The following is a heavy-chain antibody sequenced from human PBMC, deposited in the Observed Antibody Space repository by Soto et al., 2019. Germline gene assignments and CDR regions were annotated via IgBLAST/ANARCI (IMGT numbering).Heavy chain of an antibody. V-gene: IGHV4-4*07. Sequence: PSETLSLTCTVSGASMNSYHWSWIRQPAGKGLEWIGHIHSSGSTNYNPSLKSRVTMSVDTSKNQFSLRLMSLTAADTAVYYCARDQGVAAAGITWFDPWGQGXLVPVSP. D-gene: IGHD6-13*01. CDR1: GASMNSYH. CDR2: IHSSGST. CDR3: ARDQGVAAAGITWFDP. J-gene: IGHJ5*02.